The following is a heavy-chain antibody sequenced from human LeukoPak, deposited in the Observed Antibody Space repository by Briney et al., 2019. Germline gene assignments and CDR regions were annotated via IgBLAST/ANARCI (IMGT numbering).Heavy chain of an antibody. D-gene: IGHD3-22*01. CDR3: ARRWGYDYYDSTWYFDL. J-gene: IGHJ2*01. CDR1: GGSIRSYY. Sequence: PSETLSLTCTVSGGSIRSYYCSWLRQPPGKGLEMNGYIYYSGSTNYNPSLKSRVTISVDTSKNQFSLKLSSVTAADTAVYYCARRWGYDYYDSTWYFDLWGRGTLVTVSS. CDR2: IYYSGST. V-gene: IGHV4-59*08.